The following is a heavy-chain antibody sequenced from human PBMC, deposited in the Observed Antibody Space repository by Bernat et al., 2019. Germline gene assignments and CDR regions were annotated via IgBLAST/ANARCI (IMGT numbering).Heavy chain of an antibody. CDR1: GFTFSSYW. D-gene: IGHD2-21*02. CDR2: IKQDGSGK. Sequence: EVQLVESGGGLVQPGGSLRLSCAASGFTFSSYWMSWVRQAPGKGLEWVANIKQDGSGKYYVDSVKGRFTISRDNAKNSLYLQMNSLRAEDTAVYYCARDFCGGDCSVNPPDNYWGQGTLVTVSS. J-gene: IGHJ4*02. V-gene: IGHV3-7*01. CDR3: ARDFCGGDCSVNPPDNY.